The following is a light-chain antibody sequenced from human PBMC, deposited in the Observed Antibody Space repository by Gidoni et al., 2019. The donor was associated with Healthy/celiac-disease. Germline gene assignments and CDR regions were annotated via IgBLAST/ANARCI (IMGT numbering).Light chain of an antibody. CDR3: LLSYSGARSYV. CDR1: IGAVTSGHY. CDR2: DTS. Sequence: QAVVTQEPSLTVSPGGTVTLTCGSSIGAVTSGHYPYWFQQKPGQAPRTLIYDTSNKHSWTPARFSGSLLGGKAALTLSGAQPEDEAEYYCLLSYSGARSYVFGTGTKVTVL. J-gene: IGLJ1*01. V-gene: IGLV7-46*01.